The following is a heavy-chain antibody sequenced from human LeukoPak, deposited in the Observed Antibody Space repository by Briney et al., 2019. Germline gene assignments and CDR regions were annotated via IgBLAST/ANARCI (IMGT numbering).Heavy chain of an antibody. CDR1: DGSISSGDYY. CDR3: ARETHSERLDY. J-gene: IGHJ4*02. D-gene: IGHD2-21*01. Sequence: PSQTLSLTCTVSDGSISSGDYYWSWIRQPPGKGLEWIGYIYYSGSTYYNPSLKSRVTISVDTSKNQFSLKLSSVTAADTAVYYCARETHSERLDYWGQGTLVTVSS. V-gene: IGHV4-30-4*01. CDR2: IYYSGST.